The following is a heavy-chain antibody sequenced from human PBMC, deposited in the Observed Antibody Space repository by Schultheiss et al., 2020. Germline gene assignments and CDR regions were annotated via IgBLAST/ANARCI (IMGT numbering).Heavy chain of an antibody. CDR2: ITSNGGST. J-gene: IGHJ4*02. CDR1: GFTFSNYW. Sequence: GGSLRLSCAASGFTFSNYWMNWVRQAPGKGLECVSAITSNGGSTYYANSVKGRFTISRDNSKNTLYLQMNSLRAEDTAVYYCAKGVVGAKGYFDYWGQGTLVTVSS. V-gene: IGHV3-64*01. D-gene: IGHD1-26*01. CDR3: AKGVVGAKGYFDY.